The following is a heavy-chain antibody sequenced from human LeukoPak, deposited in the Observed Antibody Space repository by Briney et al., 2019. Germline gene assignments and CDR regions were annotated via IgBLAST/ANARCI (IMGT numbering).Heavy chain of an antibody. Sequence: SETLSLTCTVSGGSISVYYWSWIRQPPGKGLEWIGYIYNSGSTNYNPSLKSRVTISGDTSKNQFSLKLNSVTAADTAVYYCARVDGSCSGGSCPSGNWFDPWGQGTLVTVSS. CDR1: GGSISVYY. V-gene: IGHV4-59*08. CDR2: IYNSGST. J-gene: IGHJ5*02. D-gene: IGHD2-15*01. CDR3: ARVDGSCSGGSCPSGNWFDP.